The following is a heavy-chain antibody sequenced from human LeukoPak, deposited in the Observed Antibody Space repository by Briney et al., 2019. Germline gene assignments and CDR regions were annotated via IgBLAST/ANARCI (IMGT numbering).Heavy chain of an antibody. D-gene: IGHD3-3*01. Sequence: GGSLRLSCAASGFTFSSYAMSWVRQAPGKGLEWVSAISGSGGSTYYADSVKGRFTISRDNSKNTLYLQMNSLRAEDTAVYYCAKDFTPEWLFPTPLDHWGQGTLVTVSS. V-gene: IGHV3-23*01. CDR3: AKDFTPEWLFPTPLDH. J-gene: IGHJ4*02. CDR1: GFTFSSYA. CDR2: ISGSGGST.